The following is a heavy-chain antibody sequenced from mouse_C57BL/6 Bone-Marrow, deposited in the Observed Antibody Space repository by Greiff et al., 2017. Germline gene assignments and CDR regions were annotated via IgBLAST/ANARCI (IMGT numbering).Heavy chain of an antibody. D-gene: IGHD1-1*01. J-gene: IGHJ1*03. CDR2: IYPGSGST. Sequence: QVQLQQPGAELVKPGASVKMSCKASGYTFTSYWITWVKQRPGQGLEWIGDIYPGSGSTYYTEKFKSKATLTVDTSSSTAYMQLSSLTSEDSAVYYWARGGLITTVVEVWGTGTTVTVSS. CDR1: GYTFTSYW. CDR3: ARGGLITTVVEV. V-gene: IGHV1-55*01.